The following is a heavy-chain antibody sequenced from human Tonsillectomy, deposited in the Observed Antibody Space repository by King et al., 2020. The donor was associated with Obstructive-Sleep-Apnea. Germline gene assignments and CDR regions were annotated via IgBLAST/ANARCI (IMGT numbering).Heavy chain of an antibody. J-gene: IGHJ4*02. D-gene: IGHD3-16*02. CDR1: GFTFSNYA. CDR2: ISGGGSRT. CDR3: AKDADYDYVWGSYRGEPVDY. Sequence: VQLVESGGGLVQPGGSLRLSCAASGFTFSNYAMSWVRQAPGKGLEWDSGISGGGSRTYYADSVKGRFTISRDNSRNTLYLQVNSLRAEDTAVYYCAKDADYDYVWGSYRGEPVDYWGQGTLVTVSS. V-gene: IGHV3-23*04.